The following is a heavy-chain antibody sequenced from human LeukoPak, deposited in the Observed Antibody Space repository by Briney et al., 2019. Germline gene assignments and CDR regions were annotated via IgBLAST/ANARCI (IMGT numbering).Heavy chain of an antibody. CDR3: ARGERTGGDY. Sequence: PSETLSLTCTVSGGSIKSYYWSWIRQPPGKGLEWIAYISYSGGTNQNPSLKSRVTISLDTSKNQFSLKLTSVTAADTAVYYCARGERTGGDYWGQGTLVTVSS. CDR1: GGSIKSYY. J-gene: IGHJ4*02. CDR2: ISYSGGT. V-gene: IGHV4-59*01. D-gene: IGHD3-16*01.